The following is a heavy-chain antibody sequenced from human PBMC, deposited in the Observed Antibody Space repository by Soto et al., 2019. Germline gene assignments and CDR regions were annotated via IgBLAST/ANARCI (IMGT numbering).Heavy chain of an antibody. J-gene: IGHJ4*02. Sequence: SLRLSCAASGFTFSRYGMHWVRQAPGKGLEWVAFISYDGSNKYYADSVKGRFTISRDSSKNTLYLQMNSLRAEDKAVYYCAKDYDYGDYATDYWGQGNLVTVTS. V-gene: IGHV3-30*18. CDR1: GFTFSRYG. D-gene: IGHD4-17*01. CDR2: ISYDGSNK. CDR3: AKDYDYGDYATDY.